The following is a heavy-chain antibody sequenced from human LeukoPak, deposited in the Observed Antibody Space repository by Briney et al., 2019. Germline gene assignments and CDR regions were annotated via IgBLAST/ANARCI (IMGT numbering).Heavy chain of an antibody. J-gene: IGHJ4*02. CDR3: AGAGENLDY. D-gene: IGHD7-27*01. CDR1: GYTFTSYD. V-gene: IGHV1-2*02. CDR2: INPNSGGT. Sequence: ASVKVSCKASGYTFTSYDINWVRQATGQGLEWMGWINPNSGGTNYAQKFQGRVTMTRDTSISTAYMELSRLRSDDTAVYYCAGAGENLDYWGQGTLVTVSS.